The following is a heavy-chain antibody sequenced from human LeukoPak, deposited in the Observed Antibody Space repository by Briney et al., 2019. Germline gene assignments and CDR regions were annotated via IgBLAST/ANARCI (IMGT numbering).Heavy chain of an antibody. CDR2: INHSGST. J-gene: IGHJ4*02. Sequence: PSETLSLTCAVYGGSFSGYYWSWIRQPPGKGLEWIGEINHSGSTNYNPSLKSRVTISVDTSKNQFSLKLSSVTAADTAVYYCARVSGRITIFRVVTPGYFDYWGQGTLVTVSS. V-gene: IGHV4-34*01. CDR1: GGSFSGYY. D-gene: IGHD3-3*01. CDR3: ARVSGRITIFRVVTPGYFDY.